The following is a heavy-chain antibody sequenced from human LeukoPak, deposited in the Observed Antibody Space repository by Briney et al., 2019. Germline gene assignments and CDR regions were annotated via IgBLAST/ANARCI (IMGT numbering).Heavy chain of an antibody. V-gene: IGHV1-2*02. CDR2: INPNSGGT. CDR3: ASLFLCYGCSPSSDSFDI. J-gene: IGHJ3*02. CDR1: GYTFTGNY. Sequence: ASVKVSCKASGYTFTGNYMHWVRQAPGQGLEWMGWINPNSGGTNYAQKFRGRVTMTRDTSISTAYMELNRLRSDDTAVYYCASLFLCYGCSPSSDSFDIWGQGTLVTVSS. D-gene: IGHD2-8*01.